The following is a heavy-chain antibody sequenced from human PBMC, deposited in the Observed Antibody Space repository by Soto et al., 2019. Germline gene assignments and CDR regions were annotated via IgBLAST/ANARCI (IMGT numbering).Heavy chain of an antibody. CDR3: ARVRAGIVATPFDY. CDR2: IYHSGST. Sequence: SEPLSLTCAVSGYSISSGYYWGWIRQPPGKGLEWIGSIYHSGSTYYNPSLKSRVTISVDTSKNQFSLKLSSVTAADTAVYYCARVRAGIVATPFDYWGRGTTVTVSS. J-gene: IGHJ4*03. V-gene: IGHV4-38-2*01. CDR1: GYSISSGYY. D-gene: IGHD5-12*01.